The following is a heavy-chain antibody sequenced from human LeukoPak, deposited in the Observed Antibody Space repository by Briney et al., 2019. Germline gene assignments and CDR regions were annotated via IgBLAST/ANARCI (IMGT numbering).Heavy chain of an antibody. J-gene: IGHJ4*02. V-gene: IGHV4-61*01. CDR2: IYYSGST. CDR3: ARETGDYGDRMVDY. Sequence: SETLSLTCTVSGGSISSSSYYWGWIRQPPGKGLEWIGYIYYSGSTNYNPSLKSRVTISVDTSKNQFSLKLSSVTAADTAVYYCARETGDYGDRMVDYWGQGTLVTVSS. D-gene: IGHD4-17*01. CDR1: GGSISSSSYY.